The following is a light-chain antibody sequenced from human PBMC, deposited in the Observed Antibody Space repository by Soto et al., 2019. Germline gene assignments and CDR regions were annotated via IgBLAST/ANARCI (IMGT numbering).Light chain of an antibody. V-gene: IGKV3-20*01. Sequence: DTLLTQSPATLSLSPGERVTLSCRATQRVSNSLAWYQQKSGQAPRLLIYGASTRAPGIPDRFSGSGSGTDFTLTVSGLEPEDFAVYFCQQYGSSPPFTFGPGTKVDIK. CDR2: GAS. CDR3: QQYGSSPPFT. J-gene: IGKJ3*01. CDR1: QRVSNS.